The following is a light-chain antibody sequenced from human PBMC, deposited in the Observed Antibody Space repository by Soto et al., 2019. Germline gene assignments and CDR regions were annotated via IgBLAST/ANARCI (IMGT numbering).Light chain of an antibody. CDR1: QSVSSH. Sequence: EIELTQAPVTLSLSPGQRATLPCRPSQSVSSHLPCYQQKPGQAPGLLIYDAPTRAAVIPASLTGRGSRTDFTLTLGSLEPEEVAVYYCQQRSNWPPRTFGRGTKV. CDR3: QQRSNWPPRT. V-gene: IGKV3-11*01. CDR2: DAP. J-gene: IGKJ1*01.